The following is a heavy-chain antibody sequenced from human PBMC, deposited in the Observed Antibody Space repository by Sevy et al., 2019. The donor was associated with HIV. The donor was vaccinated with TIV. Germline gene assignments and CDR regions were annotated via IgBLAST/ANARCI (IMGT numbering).Heavy chain of an antibody. V-gene: IGHV3-73*01. Sequence: GGSLRLSCAASGFTFSGSAMHWVRQASGKGLEWVGRIRSKANSYATAYAASVKGRFTISRDDSKNTAYLQMDSLKTEDTAVYYCTQYQLDYYYYGMDVWGQGTTVTVSS. CDR3: TQYQLDYYYYGMDV. CDR1: GFTFSGSA. D-gene: IGHD2-2*01. CDR2: IRSKANSYAT. J-gene: IGHJ6*02.